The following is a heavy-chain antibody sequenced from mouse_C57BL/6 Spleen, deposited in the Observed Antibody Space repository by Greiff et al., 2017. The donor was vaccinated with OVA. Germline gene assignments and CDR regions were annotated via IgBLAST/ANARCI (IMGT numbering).Heavy chain of an antibody. CDR2: IYPGSGST. CDR1: GYTFTSYW. V-gene: IGHV1-55*01. D-gene: IGHD2-1*01. Sequence: QVQLQQPGAELVKPGASVKMSCKASGYTFTSYWITWVKQRPGQGLEWIGDIYPGSGSTNYNEKFKSKATLTVDTSSSTAYMQLSSLSSEDAAVYYCARGNGYAMDDWGQGTSVTVSS. CDR3: ARGNGYAMDD. J-gene: IGHJ4*01.